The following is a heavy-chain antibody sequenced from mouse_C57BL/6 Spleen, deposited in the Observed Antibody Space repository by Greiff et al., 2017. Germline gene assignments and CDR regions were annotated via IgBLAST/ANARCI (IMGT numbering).Heavy chain of an antibody. D-gene: IGHD1-1*01. CDR3: ARLGYYGSSFDY. V-gene: IGHV5-16*01. J-gene: IGHJ2*01. CDR1: GFTFSDYY. CDR2: INYDGSST. Sequence: EVKLMESEGGLVQPGSSMKLSCTASGFTFSDYYMAWVRQVPEKGLEWVANINYDGSSTYYLDSLKSRFIISRDNAKNILYLQMSSLKSEDTATYYCARLGYYGSSFDYWGQGTTLTVSS.